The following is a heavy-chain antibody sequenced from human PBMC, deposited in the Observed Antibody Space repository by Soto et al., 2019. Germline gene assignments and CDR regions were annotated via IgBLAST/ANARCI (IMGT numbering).Heavy chain of an antibody. V-gene: IGHV5-51*01. D-gene: IGHD5-12*01. CDR3: ARLTADIVAPYFDY. CDR1: GYSFTSYW. CDR2: IYPGDSDT. J-gene: IGHJ4*02. Sequence: GESLKISCKGSGYSFTSYWIGWVRQMPGKGLEWMGTIYPGDSDTRYSPSFQGHVTISADKSISTAYLQWSSLKASDTAMYYCARLTADIVAPYFDYWGQGTLVTVSS.